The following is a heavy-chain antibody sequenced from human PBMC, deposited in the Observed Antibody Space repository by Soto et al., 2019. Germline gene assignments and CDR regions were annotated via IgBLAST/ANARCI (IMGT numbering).Heavy chain of an antibody. D-gene: IGHD3-22*01. V-gene: IGHV3-11*06. CDR3: ASAYDSSGYYDY. J-gene: IGHJ4*02. CDR1: GFTFSDYY. Sequence: LRLSCAASGFTFSDYYMSWIRQAPGKGLEWVSYISSSSSYTNYADSVKGRFTISRDNAKNSLYLQMNSLRAEDTAVYYCASAYDSSGYYDYWGQGTLVTVSS. CDR2: ISSSSSYT.